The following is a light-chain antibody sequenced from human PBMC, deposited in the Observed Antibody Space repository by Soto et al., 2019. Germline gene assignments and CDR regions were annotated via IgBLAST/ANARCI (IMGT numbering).Light chain of an antibody. CDR2: GAS. CDR3: LRYGGSPGT. V-gene: IGKV3-20*01. J-gene: IGKJ2*01. Sequence: EIVLTQSPGTLSLPPGERATLSCRASQSVSSNYLAWYQQKPGQAPRLLIYGASSRATGIPDRFSGSGSGTDFTLTISRLEPEDFAVYYCLRYGGSPGTFGQGTTLEIK. CDR1: QSVSSNY.